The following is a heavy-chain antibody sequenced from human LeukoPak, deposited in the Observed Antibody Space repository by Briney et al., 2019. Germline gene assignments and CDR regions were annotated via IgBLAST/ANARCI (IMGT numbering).Heavy chain of an antibody. V-gene: IGHV1-2*02. Sequence: ASVKVSCRASGYTFTGYYMHWVRQAPGQGLEWMGWINPNSGGTNYAQKFQGRVTMTRDTSISTAYMELSRLRSDDTAVYYCARVRILRFLEWSPSRSFDIWGQGTMATVSS. CDR2: INPNSGGT. D-gene: IGHD3-3*01. CDR3: ARVRILRFLEWSPSRSFDI. J-gene: IGHJ3*02. CDR1: GYTFTGYY.